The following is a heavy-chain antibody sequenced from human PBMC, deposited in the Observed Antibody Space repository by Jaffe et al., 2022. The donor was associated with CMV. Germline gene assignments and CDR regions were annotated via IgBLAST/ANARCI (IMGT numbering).Heavy chain of an antibody. D-gene: IGHD6-13*01. CDR1: GYTFTGYY. CDR3: ARASQQLVPEDAFDI. CDR2: INPNSGGT. Sequence: QVQLVQSGAEVKKPGASVKVSCKASGYTFTGYYMHWVRQAPGQGLEWMGWINPNSGGTNYAQKFQGRVTMTRDTSISTAYMELSRLRSDDTAVYYCARASQQLVPEDAFDIWGQGTMVTVSS. J-gene: IGHJ3*02. V-gene: IGHV1-2*02.